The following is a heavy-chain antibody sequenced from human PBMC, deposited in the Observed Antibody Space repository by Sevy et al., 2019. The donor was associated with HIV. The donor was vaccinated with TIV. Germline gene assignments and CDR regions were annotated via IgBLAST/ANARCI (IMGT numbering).Heavy chain of an antibody. V-gene: IGHV1-2*02. Sequence: ASVKVSCKASGYPFTGYYMHWVRQAPGQGLEWMGWINPDSGGPNYAPKFQGRVTLTRDTSISTAYMELSRLKSDDTAVYYCVRDDRDGYFDYWGQGTLVTVSS. J-gene: IGHJ4*02. CDR2: INPDSGGP. CDR3: VRDDRDGYFDY. CDR1: GYPFTGYY.